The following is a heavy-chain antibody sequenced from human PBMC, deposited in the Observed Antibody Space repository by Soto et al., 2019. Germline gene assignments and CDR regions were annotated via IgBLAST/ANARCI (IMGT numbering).Heavy chain of an antibody. D-gene: IGHD3-3*01. J-gene: IGHJ6*02. V-gene: IGHV4-39*01. CDR2: IYYSGST. Sequence: SETLSLTCTVSGGSISSSSYYWGWIRRPPGKGLEWIGSIYYSGSTYYNPSLKSRVTISVDTSKNQFSLKLSSVTAADTAVYYCAGGYYDFWSGINYYYYGMDVWGQGTTVTVSS. CDR1: GGSISSSSYY. CDR3: AGGYYDFWSGINYYYYGMDV.